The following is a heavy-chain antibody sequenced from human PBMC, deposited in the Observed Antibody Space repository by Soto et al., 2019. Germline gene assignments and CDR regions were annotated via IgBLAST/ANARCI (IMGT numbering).Heavy chain of an antibody. CDR1: GGSISSGGYY. J-gene: IGHJ4*01. CDR2: IYYSGST. D-gene: IGHD3-22*01. Sequence: QVQLQESGPGLVKPSQTLSLTCTVSGGSISSGGYYWSWIRQHPGKGLEWIGYIYYSGSTYYNPPLKRRVTISVDPSKNQFSLKRSSVTAADTAVYYCARSPPDSSGYYFDYWGHGTLVTVSS. V-gene: IGHV4-31*03. CDR3: ARSPPDSSGYYFDY.